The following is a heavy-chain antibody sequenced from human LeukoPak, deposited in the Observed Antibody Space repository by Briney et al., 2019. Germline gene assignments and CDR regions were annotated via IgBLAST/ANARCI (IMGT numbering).Heavy chain of an antibody. CDR3: AKDHLYEGPRSSWYRGGYFDY. CDR2: ISAYYGYT. CDR1: GYAFTSYG. Sequence: ASVKVSCKASGYAFTSYGISWVRQAPGQGLEWMGWISAYYGYTNYAQKLQGRVTMTTDTSTSTAYMELRSLRSDDTAVYYCAKDHLYEGPRSSWYRGGYFDYWGQGTLVTVS. V-gene: IGHV1-18*01. J-gene: IGHJ4*02. D-gene: IGHD6-13*01.